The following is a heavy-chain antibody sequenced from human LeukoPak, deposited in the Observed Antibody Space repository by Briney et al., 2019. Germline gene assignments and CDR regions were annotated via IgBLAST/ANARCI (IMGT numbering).Heavy chain of an antibody. CDR3: ARVRGTNWFDP. V-gene: IGHV4-61*02. Sequence: PSETLSLTCTVSGGSISSGSYYWSWIRQPAGKGLEWIGRIYTSGSTNYNPSLKSRVTISVDTSKNQFSLKLSSVTAADTAVYYCARVRGTNWFDPWGQGTLVTVSS. J-gene: IGHJ5*02. D-gene: IGHD3-10*01. CDR1: GGSISSGSYY. CDR2: IYTSGST.